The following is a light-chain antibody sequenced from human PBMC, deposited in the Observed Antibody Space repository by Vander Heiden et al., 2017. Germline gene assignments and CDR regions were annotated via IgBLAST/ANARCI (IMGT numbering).Light chain of an antibody. CDR3: QQSYSTPLVT. J-gene: IGKJ4*01. CDR2: GAS. Sequence: DIQMTQSPSSLSASVGDRVTITCRASQTISSYLSWYQQKPGKAPKLLIFGASSLQSGVPSRFTGSGYGTDFTLTISSLQPEDFATYYCQQSYSTPLVTFGGGTKVEIK. V-gene: IGKV1-39*01. CDR1: QTISSY.